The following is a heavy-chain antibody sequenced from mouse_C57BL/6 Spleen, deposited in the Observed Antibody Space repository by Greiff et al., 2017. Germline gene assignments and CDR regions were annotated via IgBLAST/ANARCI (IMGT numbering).Heavy chain of an antibody. CDR3: ARTDGYYAMDY. V-gene: IGHV1-4*01. D-gene: IGHD2-3*01. Sequence: VQLQQSGAELARPGASVKMSCKASGYTFTSYTMHWVKQRPGQGLEWIGYISPSSGYTKYNQKFKDKATLTADKSSSTAYMQLSSLTSEDSAVYYCARTDGYYAMDYWGQGTSVTVSS. J-gene: IGHJ4*01. CDR1: GYTFTSYT. CDR2: ISPSSGYT.